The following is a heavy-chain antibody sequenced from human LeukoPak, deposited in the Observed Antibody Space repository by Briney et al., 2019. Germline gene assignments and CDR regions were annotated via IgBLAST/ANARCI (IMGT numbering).Heavy chain of an antibody. J-gene: IGHJ6*04. Sequence: SETLSLTCTVSGGSVSVNEPWWSWIRQPPGKGLEWNIHIHSSGNTYSNPSLHSRVTLSLDTCRNQFSLRLTSVTAADTAVYFCARFGLFSDDRHFLDVWVKGTTVTVSS. CDR1: GGSVSVNEPW. CDR2: IHSSGNT. D-gene: IGHD3/OR15-3a*01. CDR3: ARFGLFSDDRHFLDV. V-gene: IGHV4-61*08.